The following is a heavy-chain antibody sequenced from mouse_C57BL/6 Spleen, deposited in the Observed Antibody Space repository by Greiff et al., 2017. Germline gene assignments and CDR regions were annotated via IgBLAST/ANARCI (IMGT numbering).Heavy chain of an antibody. J-gene: IGHJ3*01. CDR1: GYTFTSYW. Sequence: QVQLQQPGAELVKPGASVKLSCKASGYTFTSYWMQWVNQRPGQGLEWIGEIDPSDSYTNYNQKFKGKATLTVDTSSSTAYMQLSSLTSEDSAVYYCASRGSYYSKAGWFAYWGQGTLVTVSA. CDR3: ASRGSYYSKAGWFAY. CDR2: IDPSDSYT. V-gene: IGHV1-50*01. D-gene: IGHD2-5*01.